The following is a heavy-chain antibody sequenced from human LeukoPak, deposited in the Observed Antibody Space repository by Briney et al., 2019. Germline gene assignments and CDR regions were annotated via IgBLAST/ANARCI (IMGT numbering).Heavy chain of an antibody. CDR1: GFTFSSAW. Sequence: PGGSLRLSCAASGFTFSSAWMNWVRQAPGKGLEWVGRIKTKSDGGTTDYTAPVKGRFTISRDDSKNTLYLQMHSLKIEDTAMYYCAGDYDHFDVWGRGTLVTVSS. J-gene: IGHJ2*01. V-gene: IGHV3-15*01. D-gene: IGHD4-17*01. CDR3: AGDYDHFDV. CDR2: IKTKSDGGTT.